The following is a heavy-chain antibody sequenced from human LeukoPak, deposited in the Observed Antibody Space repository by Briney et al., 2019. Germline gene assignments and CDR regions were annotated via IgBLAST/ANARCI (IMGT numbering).Heavy chain of an antibody. CDR1: GGSISSNC. V-gene: IGHV4-4*09. Sequence: SETLSLTCTVSGGSISSNCWNWIRQPPRKGLEWIGYSCTSGSTNYNPSLMSRVTISVDTSKNQFSLKLISVTAADTAVYYCARHQHQLVTGYDYWGQGTLVTVSS. D-gene: IGHD6-13*01. CDR2: SCTSGST. J-gene: IGHJ4*02. CDR3: ARHQHQLVTGYDY.